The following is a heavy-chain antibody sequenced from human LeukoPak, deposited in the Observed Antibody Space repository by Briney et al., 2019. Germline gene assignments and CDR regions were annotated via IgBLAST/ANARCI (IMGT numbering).Heavy chain of an antibody. V-gene: IGHV4-39*07. J-gene: IGHJ4*02. D-gene: IGHD6-19*01. CDR3: ARSTSGWFWYFDY. CDR1: GGSISSGSYY. Sequence: NPSETLSLTCTVSGGSISSGSYYWGWIRQPPGKGLEWIGSIYYSGSTYYKPSLKSRVTMSLDMSGNQFSLKLSSVTAADTAVYYCARSTSGWFWYFDYWGQGTLVTVSS. CDR2: IYYSGST.